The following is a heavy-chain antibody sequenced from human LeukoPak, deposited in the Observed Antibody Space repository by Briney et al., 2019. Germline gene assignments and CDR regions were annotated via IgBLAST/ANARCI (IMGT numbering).Heavy chain of an antibody. V-gene: IGHV3-15*01. CDR3: AKDHGTMIVVATTGAFDI. CDR2: IKSKTDGGTT. CDR1: GFTFSNAW. D-gene: IGHD3-22*01. J-gene: IGHJ3*02. Sequence: PGGSLRLSCAASGFTFSNAWMSWVRQAPGKGLEWVGRIKSKTDGGTTDYAAPVKGRFTISRDDSKNTLYLQMNSLRAEDTAVYYCAKDHGTMIVVATTGAFDIWGQGTMVTVSS.